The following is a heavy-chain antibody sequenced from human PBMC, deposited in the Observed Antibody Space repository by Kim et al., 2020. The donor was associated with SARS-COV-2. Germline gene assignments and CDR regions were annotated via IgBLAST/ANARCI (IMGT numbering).Heavy chain of an antibody. Sequence: YAQKFQGRVTMTRDTSMSTVYMELSSLRSEDTAVYYCARAPQQLVRVLFYWGQGTLVTVSS. CDR3: ARAPQQLVRVLFY. V-gene: IGHV1-46*01. D-gene: IGHD6-13*01. J-gene: IGHJ4*02.